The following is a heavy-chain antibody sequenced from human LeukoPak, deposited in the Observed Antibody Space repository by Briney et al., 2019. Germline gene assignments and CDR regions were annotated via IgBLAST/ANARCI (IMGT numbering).Heavy chain of an antibody. Sequence: ASVRVSCKASGYTFTSNYIHWVRQAPGQGLEWMGMIYPRDGSTSYAQKFQGRVTVTRDTSTSTVHMELSGLRSEDTAVYYCARDRVFDAFDIWGQGTMVTVSS. V-gene: IGHV1-46*01. J-gene: IGHJ3*02. CDR2: IYPRDGST. CDR1: GYTFTSNY. CDR3: ARDRVFDAFDI.